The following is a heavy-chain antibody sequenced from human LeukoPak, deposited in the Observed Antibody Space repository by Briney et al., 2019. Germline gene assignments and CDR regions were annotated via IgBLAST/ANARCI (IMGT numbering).Heavy chain of an antibody. V-gene: IGHV3-23*01. CDR2: FTAGGNST. CDR3: AKVLSKIYIYGPFGY. Sequence: GGSLRLSCAASGFTFRDYAMTWVRQAPGKGPEWVSTFTAGGNSTYYADSVKGRFIITRDNSKNTLYLQMNSLRAEDTAVYYCAKVLSKIYIYGPFGYWGQGSLVTVSS. J-gene: IGHJ4*02. CDR1: GFTFRDYA. D-gene: IGHD5-18*01.